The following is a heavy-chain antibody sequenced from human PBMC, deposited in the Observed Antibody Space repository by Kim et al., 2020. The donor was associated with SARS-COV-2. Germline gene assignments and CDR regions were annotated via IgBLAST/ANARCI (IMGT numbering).Heavy chain of an antibody. V-gene: IGHV3-23*01. CDR1: GFTFSSYA. Sequence: GGSLRLSCAASGFTFSSYAMSWVRQAPGKGLEWVSAISGSGGSTYYADSVKGRFTISRDNSKNTLYLQMNSLRAEDTAVYYCAKDQLLAARYRADAFDIWGQGTMVTVSS. D-gene: IGHD6-6*01. CDR2: ISGSGGST. J-gene: IGHJ3*02. CDR3: AKDQLLAARYRADAFDI.